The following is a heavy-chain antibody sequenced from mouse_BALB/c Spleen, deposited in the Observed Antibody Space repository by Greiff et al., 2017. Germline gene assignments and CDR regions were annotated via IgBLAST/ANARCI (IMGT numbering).Heavy chain of an antibody. V-gene: IGHV1-87*01. J-gene: IGHJ2*01. CDR3: ARGGTYYGNYVSYFDY. D-gene: IGHD2-10*01. CDR2: IYPGDGDT. Sequence: VQLQQSGAELARPGASVKLSCKASGYTFTSYWMQWVKQRPGQGLEWIGAIYPGDGDTRYTQKFKGKATLTADKSSSTAYMQLSSLASEDSAVYYCARGGTYYGNYVSYFDYWGQGTTLTVSS. CDR1: GYTFTSYW.